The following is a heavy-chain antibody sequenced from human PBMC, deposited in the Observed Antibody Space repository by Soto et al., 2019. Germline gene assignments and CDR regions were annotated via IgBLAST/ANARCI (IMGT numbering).Heavy chain of an antibody. CDR2: IYYSGST. Sequence: QVQLQESGPGLVKPSETLSLTCTVSGGSISSYYWSWIRQPPGKGLEWIGYIYYSGSTNYNPSLKSRVTISVDTSKNQFSLKLSSVTAADTAVYYCASFVPAARAFDIWGQGTMVTVSS. CDR3: ASFVPAARAFDI. J-gene: IGHJ3*02. D-gene: IGHD2-2*01. V-gene: IGHV4-59*08. CDR1: GGSISSYY.